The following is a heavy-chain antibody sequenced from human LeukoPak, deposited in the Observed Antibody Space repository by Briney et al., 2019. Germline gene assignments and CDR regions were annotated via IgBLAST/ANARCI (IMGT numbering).Heavy chain of an antibody. CDR2: IYYSGST. J-gene: IGHJ4*02. CDR1: GGSVSSGSYY. Sequence: SETLSLTCTVSGGSVSSGSYYWSWIRQPPGKGLEWIGYIYYSGSTNYNPSLKSRVTISVDTSKNQFSLQLNSVTPEDTAVYYCARDGAAVAGLPWYYFDYWGQGTLVTVSS. V-gene: IGHV4-61*01. D-gene: IGHD6-19*01. CDR3: ARDGAAVAGLPWYYFDY.